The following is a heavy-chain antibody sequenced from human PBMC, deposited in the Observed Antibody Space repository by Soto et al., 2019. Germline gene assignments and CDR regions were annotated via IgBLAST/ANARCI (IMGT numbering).Heavy chain of an antibody. CDR1: GFTFSSYA. Sequence: ESVGGVVQPGRSLRLSCAASGFTFSSYAMHWVRQAPGKGLEWVSAISGSGGSTYYADSVKGRFTISRDNSKNTLYLQMNSLRAEDTAVYYCFLYGDYLDYWGQGTLVTVSS. V-gene: IGHV3-23*01. J-gene: IGHJ4*02. CDR3: FLYGDYLDY. CDR2: ISGSGGST. D-gene: IGHD4-17*01.